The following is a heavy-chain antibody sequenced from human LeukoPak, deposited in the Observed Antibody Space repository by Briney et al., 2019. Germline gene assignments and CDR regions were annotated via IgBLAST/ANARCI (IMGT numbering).Heavy chain of an antibody. V-gene: IGHV4-4*07. D-gene: IGHD6-13*01. CDR3: TRAAPDSSSWYGGAFDI. CDR1: GGSISSFY. J-gene: IGHJ3*02. Sequence: PSETLSLTCSVSGGSISSFYWSWIRQPAGKGLEWIGRIFTSGSTNYNPSLKSRVSMSVDTSENQFSLKLSSVTAADTAVYYCTRAAPDSSSWYGGAFDIWGQGTMVTVSA. CDR2: IFTSGST.